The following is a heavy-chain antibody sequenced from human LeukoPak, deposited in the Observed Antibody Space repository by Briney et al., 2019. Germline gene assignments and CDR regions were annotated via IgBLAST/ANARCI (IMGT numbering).Heavy chain of an antibody. Sequence: PGGTLRLSCAASGFTFSRYAMPWVPQAPGKGLEWVSSMSSGSRYTSDADSVRGRFTICIDNAKNSLYLLMNSLRAEDTAVYYCATGNSWSYRLAGPYYFDYWGQGTLVTVSS. J-gene: IGHJ4*02. CDR2: MSSGSRYT. CDR1: GFTFSRYA. CDR3: ATGNSWSYRLAGPYYFDY. D-gene: IGHD1-26*01. V-gene: IGHV3-21*04.